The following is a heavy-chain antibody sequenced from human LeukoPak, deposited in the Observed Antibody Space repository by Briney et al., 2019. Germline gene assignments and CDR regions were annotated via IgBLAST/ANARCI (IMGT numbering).Heavy chain of an antibody. D-gene: IGHD3-22*01. CDR2: INSDGSST. V-gene: IGHV3-74*01. CDR3: ATGRVVITRDYFDY. J-gene: IGHJ4*02. Sequence: GGSPRLSCAASGFTFSSYWMHWVRQAPGKGLVWVSRINSDGSSTSYADSVKGRFTISRDNAKNTLYLQMNSLRAEDTAVYYCATGRVVITRDYFDYWGQGTLVTVSS. CDR1: GFTFSSYW.